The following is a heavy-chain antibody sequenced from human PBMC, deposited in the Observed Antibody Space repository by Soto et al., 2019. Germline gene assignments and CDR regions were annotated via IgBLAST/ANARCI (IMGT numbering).Heavy chain of an antibody. D-gene: IGHD1-26*01. CDR2: ISGSGDFT. CDR1: GFTFSNSA. Sequence: PGGSLRLSCAASGFTFSNSAMSWVRQAPGKGLEWVSVISGSGDFTFYGDSVKGRFTISRDNSKNTLYLQMNTLRAEDTAVYYYARDCLSSGSYFHEWGQGTLVTVSS. V-gene: IGHV3-23*01. CDR3: ARDCLSSGSYFHE. J-gene: IGHJ4*02.